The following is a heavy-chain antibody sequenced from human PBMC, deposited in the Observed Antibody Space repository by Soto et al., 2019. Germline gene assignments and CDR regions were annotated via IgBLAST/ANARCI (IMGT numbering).Heavy chain of an antibody. J-gene: IGHJ4*02. D-gene: IGHD6-13*01. CDR3: EKELADIAAGGTAFDY. V-gene: IGHV3-30*18. Sequence: GGSLRLSCAASGFTFSSYGMHWVRQAPGKGLEWVAVISYDGSNKYYADSGKGRFTISRDNSKNTLYLQIKSLRAEDTAVYYCEKELADIAAGGTAFDYWGQGTLVTVSS. CDR1: GFTFSSYG. CDR2: ISYDGSNK.